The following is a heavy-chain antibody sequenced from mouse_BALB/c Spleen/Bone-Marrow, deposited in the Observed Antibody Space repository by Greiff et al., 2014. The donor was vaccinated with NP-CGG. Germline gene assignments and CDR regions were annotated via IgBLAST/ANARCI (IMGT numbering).Heavy chain of an antibody. J-gene: IGHJ2*01. D-gene: IGHD1-1*01. CDR3: ARYYYDPLLDY. CDR2: IDPANGNT. CDR1: GFNIKDTY. Sequence: EVQLQESGAELVKSGASVKLSCTASGFNIKDTYMHWVKQRPEQGLEWIGRIDPANGNTKYDPKFQGKATITADASSNTAYLQLSSLTSEDTAVYYCARYYYDPLLDYWGQGTTLTVSS. V-gene: IGHV14-3*02.